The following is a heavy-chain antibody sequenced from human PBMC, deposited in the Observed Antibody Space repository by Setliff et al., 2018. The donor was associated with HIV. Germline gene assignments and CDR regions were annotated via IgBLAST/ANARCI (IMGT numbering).Heavy chain of an antibody. J-gene: IGHJ4*02. CDR3: ARERRRQLGN. D-gene: IGHD3-3*02. CDR1: GDSFSSYY. CDR2: INPTGGST. Sequence: GASVKVSCKAPGDSFSSYYMHWVRQAPGQGLEWMGRINPTGGSTSYAQRFQGRVIVTRDTSTSTVYMELSSLRSEDSAVYYCARERRRQLGNWGQGTLVTVSS. V-gene: IGHV1-46*01.